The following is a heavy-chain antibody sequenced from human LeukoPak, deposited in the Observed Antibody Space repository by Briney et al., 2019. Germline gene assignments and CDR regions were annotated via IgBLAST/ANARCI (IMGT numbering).Heavy chain of an antibody. J-gene: IGHJ4*02. V-gene: IGHV3-30-3*01. CDR3: AREGNYVRSTTCYIGYFAT. CDR2: ISYDGSNK. D-gene: IGHD2-2*02. Sequence: GRSLRLSCAASGFTFSSYAMHWVRQAPGKGLEWVAVISYDGSNKYYADSVKGRFTISRDNSKNTLYLQMNSLRAEDTAVYYCAREGNYVRSTTCYIGYFATWGKGTLVTVSP. CDR1: GFTFSSYA.